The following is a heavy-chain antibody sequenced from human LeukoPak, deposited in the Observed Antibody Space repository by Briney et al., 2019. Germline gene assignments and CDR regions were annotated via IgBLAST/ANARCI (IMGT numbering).Heavy chain of an antibody. J-gene: IGHJ4*02. Sequence: ASVKVSCKASGYTFTGYYMHWVRQAPGQGLEWMGWINPNSGGTNYAQKFQGRVTMTRDTSISTAYMELSRLRSDDTAVYYCAREKGIAVAALDYWGQGTLVIVSS. CDR1: GYTFTGYY. CDR2: INPNSGGT. CDR3: AREKGIAVAALDY. V-gene: IGHV1-2*02. D-gene: IGHD6-19*01.